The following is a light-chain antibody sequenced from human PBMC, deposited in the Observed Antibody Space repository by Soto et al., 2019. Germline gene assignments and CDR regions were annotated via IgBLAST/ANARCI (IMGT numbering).Light chain of an antibody. CDR2: SND. CDR1: SSNIGSND. Sequence: QAVVTQPPSASGTPGQRVTIFCSGSSSNIGSNDVNWYQQVPGTAPKLLIYSNDQRPSWVPDRFSGSKSGTSASLAISGLQSEDEADYYCAAWDDSLNGQGVFGGGTKLTVL. CDR3: AAWDDSLNGQGV. J-gene: IGLJ3*02. V-gene: IGLV1-44*01.